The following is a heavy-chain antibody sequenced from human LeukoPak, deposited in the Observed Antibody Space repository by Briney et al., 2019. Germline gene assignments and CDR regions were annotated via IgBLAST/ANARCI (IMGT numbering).Heavy chain of an antibody. CDR1: GYTFTDYY. V-gene: IGHV1-69-2*01. CDR2: VDPEDGET. CDR3: AQDYDSRWYVEY. Sequence: ASVKVSCKVSGYTFTDYYMHWVQQAPGKGLEWMGLVDPEDGETIYAEKFQGRVTITADTSTDTAYMELSSLRSEDTAVYYCAQDYDSRWYVEYWGQGTLVTVSS. D-gene: IGHD6-13*01. J-gene: IGHJ4*02.